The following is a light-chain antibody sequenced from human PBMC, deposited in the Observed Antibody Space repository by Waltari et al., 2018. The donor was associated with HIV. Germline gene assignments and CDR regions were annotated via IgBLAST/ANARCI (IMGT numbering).Light chain of an antibody. CDR3: AAWDDSLSGV. V-gene: IGLV1-47*01. CDR2: RNN. Sequence: QSVLTQPPSASGTPGQRVTISCSGGSSNIGNNHVYWYQQFPGTAPKLLIYRNNQRPSGVPDRFSGSKSGTSASLVISGLPSEDEADYYCAAWDDSLSGVFGGGTKVTVL. CDR1: SSNIGNNH. J-gene: IGLJ2*01.